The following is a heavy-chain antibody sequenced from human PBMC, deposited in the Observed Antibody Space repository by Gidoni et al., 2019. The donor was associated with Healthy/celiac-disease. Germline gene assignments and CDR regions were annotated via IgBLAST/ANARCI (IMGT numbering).Heavy chain of an antibody. CDR1: GGSISSGSYY. Sequence: QVQLQESGPGLVKPSQTLSLTCTVSGGSISSGSYYGSWIRQPAGKGQEWIGRIYTSGSTNYNPSLKSRVTISVDTSKNQFSLKLSPVTAADTAVYYCARGSHEFGDYWVQGTLVTVSS. V-gene: IGHV4-61*02. CDR3: ARGSHEFGDY. D-gene: IGHD3-16*01. CDR2: IYTSGST. J-gene: IGHJ4*02.